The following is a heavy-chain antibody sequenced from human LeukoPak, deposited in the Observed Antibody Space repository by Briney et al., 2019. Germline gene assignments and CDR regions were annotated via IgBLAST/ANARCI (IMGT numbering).Heavy chain of an antibody. CDR3: ARDDSGPQAFDI. CDR2: IKTDGSDT. D-gene: IGHD2-15*01. Sequence: PGRSLRLSCAASGFTSRSPYSRHWVRQAPGKALVWVSHIKTDGSDTRYADSVKGRFTISIDNAKNTLHLQMNSLRTEDTAVYYCARDDSGPQAFDIWGQGTMVTVS. CDR1: GFTSRSPYS. J-gene: IGHJ3*02. V-gene: IGHV3-74*01.